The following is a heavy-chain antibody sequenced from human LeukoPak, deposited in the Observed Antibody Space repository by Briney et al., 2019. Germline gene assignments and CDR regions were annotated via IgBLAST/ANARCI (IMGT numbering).Heavy chain of an antibody. CDR3: ARGEVEFDP. Sequence: PSETLSLTCAVYGGSSSGYYWSWIRQPTGKGLEWIGEINHSGSTNYNPSLKSRVTISVDTSKNQFSLKLSSVTAADTAVYYCARGEVEFDPWGQGTLVTVSS. CDR2: INHSGST. J-gene: IGHJ5*02. CDR1: GGSSSGYY. V-gene: IGHV4-34*01.